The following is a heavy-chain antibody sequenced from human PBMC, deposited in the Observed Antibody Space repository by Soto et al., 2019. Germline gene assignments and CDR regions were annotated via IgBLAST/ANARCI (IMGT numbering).Heavy chain of an antibody. CDR1: GFTFSSYE. J-gene: IGHJ4*02. CDR2: ISSSGSTI. D-gene: IGHD2-15*01. CDR3: ARAWCSGGSCYSGADY. V-gene: IGHV3-48*03. Sequence: PGGSLRLSCAASGFTFSSYEMTWVRQAPGKGLEWVSYISSSGSTIYYADSVKGRFTISRDNAKNSLYLQMNSLRAEDTAVYYCARAWCSGGSCYSGADYWGQGTLVTVSS.